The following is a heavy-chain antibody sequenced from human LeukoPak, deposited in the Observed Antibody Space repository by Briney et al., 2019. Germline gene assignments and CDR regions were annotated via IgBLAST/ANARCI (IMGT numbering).Heavy chain of an antibody. CDR3: ARAPSGGYSYGSFDY. CDR1: GGSISSGSYY. D-gene: IGHD5-18*01. J-gene: IGHJ4*02. Sequence: SETLSLTCTVSGGSISSGSYYWSWIRQPAGKGLEWIGRIYTSGSTNYNPSLKSRVTISVDTSKNQFSLKLSSVTAADTAVYYCARAPSGGYSYGSFDYWGQGTLVTVSS. CDR2: IYTSGST. V-gene: IGHV4-61*02.